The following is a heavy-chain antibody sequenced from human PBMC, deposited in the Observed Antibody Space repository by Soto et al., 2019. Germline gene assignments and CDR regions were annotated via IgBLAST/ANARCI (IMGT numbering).Heavy chain of an antibody. CDR2: IYYSGIT. V-gene: IGHV4-59*01. J-gene: IGHJ6*02. CDR1: GGSISSYH. Sequence: SETLSLTRTVSGGSISSYHWSWIRQPPGKGLEWIGYIYYSGITNYNPSLKSRVTISVDTSKNQFSLKLSSVTAADTAVYYCARYKSNYYYGMDVWGQGTTVTVSS. D-gene: IGHD1-20*01. CDR3: ARYKSNYYYGMDV.